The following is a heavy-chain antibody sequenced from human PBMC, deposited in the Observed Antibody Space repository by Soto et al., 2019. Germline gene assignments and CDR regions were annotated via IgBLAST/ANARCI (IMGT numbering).Heavy chain of an antibody. J-gene: IGHJ4*02. CDR1: GGSISSYY. CDR2: IYYSGST. CDR3: ARMDFWSGYPATSFDY. Sequence: QVQLQESDPGLVKPSETLSLTCTVSGGSISSYYWSWIRQPPGKGLEWIGYIYYSGSTNYNPSLKSRVTISVDTSKNQFSLKLSSVTAADTAVYYCARMDFWSGYPATSFDYWGQGTLVTVSS. D-gene: IGHD3-3*01. V-gene: IGHV4-59*01.